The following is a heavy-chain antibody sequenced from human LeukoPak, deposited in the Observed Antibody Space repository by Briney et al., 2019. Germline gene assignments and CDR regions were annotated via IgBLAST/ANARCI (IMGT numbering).Heavy chain of an antibody. V-gene: IGHV4-30-2*01. J-gene: IGHJ3*02. D-gene: IGHD2-2*01. CDR2: IYHTGST. Sequence: SQTLSLTCTVSGGSISGGDYYWSWIRQPPGKGLEWIGFIYHTGSTFYSPSLKSRVTISVDRSKNHFSLRLSSMTAADTAVYYCARVRSIVIVPAAIDGVDAFDIWGQGTRVTVSS. CDR1: GGSISGGDYY. CDR3: ARVRSIVIVPAAIDGVDAFDI.